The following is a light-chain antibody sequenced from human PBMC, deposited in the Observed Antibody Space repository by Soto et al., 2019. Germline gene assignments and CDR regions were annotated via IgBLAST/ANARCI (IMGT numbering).Light chain of an antibody. Sequence: EIVMMQSPATLSVSPGERATLSCRASQSVSINLAWFQQKPGQAPRLLIYGASTRATGIPARFSGSGSGTEFTLTISSLQSEDFAVYYCQQCKDWPLTFGGGTKVEIK. CDR2: GAS. CDR1: QSVSIN. CDR3: QQCKDWPLT. V-gene: IGKV3-15*01. J-gene: IGKJ4*01.